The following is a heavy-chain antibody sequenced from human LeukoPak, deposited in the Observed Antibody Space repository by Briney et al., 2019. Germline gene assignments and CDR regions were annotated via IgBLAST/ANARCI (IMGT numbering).Heavy chain of an antibody. Sequence: QPGGSLRLSCVASGFTVSSNCMSWVRQAPGKGLEWVSIIYNDGSTFYADSVKGRFTISRDNSKNTLYPQMDSLSAEDTAVYYCARDYRNGAIDYWGQGTLVTVSS. CDR2: IYNDGST. J-gene: IGHJ4*02. CDR3: ARDYRNGAIDY. V-gene: IGHV3-53*01. D-gene: IGHD1-1*01. CDR1: GFTVSSNC.